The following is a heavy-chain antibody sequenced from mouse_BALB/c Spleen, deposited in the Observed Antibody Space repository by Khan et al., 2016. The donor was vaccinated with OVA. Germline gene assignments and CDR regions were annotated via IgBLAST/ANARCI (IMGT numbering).Heavy chain of an antibody. CDR2: INTHSGVP. V-gene: IGHV9-4*02. D-gene: IGHD2-14*01. Sequence: QVQLQQSGPELKKPGETVRISYKASGYTFTTAGMQWVQKMPGKGLKWIGWINTHSGVPKYAEDFKGRFAFSLETSASIGYLQITNLKNEDTATYFCARGGAAFYRNDGGAMDYWGQGTSVTVSS. CDR3: ARGGAAFYRNDGGAMDY. J-gene: IGHJ4*01. CDR1: GYTFTTAG.